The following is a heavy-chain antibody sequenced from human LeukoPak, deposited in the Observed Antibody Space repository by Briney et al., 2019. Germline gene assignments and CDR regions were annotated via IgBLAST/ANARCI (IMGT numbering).Heavy chain of an antibody. CDR1: GFTFSSYG. CDR2: IRYDGSNK. D-gene: IGHD3-22*01. V-gene: IGHV3-30*02. Sequence: GGSLRLSCAASGFTFSSYGMHWVRQAPGKGLEWVAFIRYDGSNKYYADSVKGRFTISRDNSKNTLYLQMNSLRAEDTAVYYCAKVPDSSGYYYPHYYYYYTDVWGKGTTVTISS. CDR3: AKVPDSSGYYYPHYYYYYTDV. J-gene: IGHJ6*03.